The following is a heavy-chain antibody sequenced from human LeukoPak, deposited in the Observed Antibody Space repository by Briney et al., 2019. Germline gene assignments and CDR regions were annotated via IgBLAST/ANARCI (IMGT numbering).Heavy chain of an antibody. CDR3: ARDTHLSYAAGFDC. Sequence: GGSLRLSCAVSGFTFSSYWMSWVRQAPGKGLEWVANIKEDGSEKYYVDSVKGRFTISKDNAKNSLYLQMTSLRAEDTALYYCARDTHLSYAAGFDCWGQGALVTVSS. D-gene: IGHD3-10*01. CDR2: IKEDGSEK. CDR1: GFTFSSYW. V-gene: IGHV3-7*01. J-gene: IGHJ4*02.